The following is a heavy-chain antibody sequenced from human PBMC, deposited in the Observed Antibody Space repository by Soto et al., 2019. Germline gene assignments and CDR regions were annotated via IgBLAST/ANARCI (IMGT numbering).Heavy chain of an antibody. CDR3: ARDLHCSGGSCYSAFDI. CDR2: ISSNGGST. D-gene: IGHD2-15*01. CDR1: GFTFSSYA. J-gene: IGHJ3*02. Sequence: PGGSLILSCAASGFTFSSYAMHWVRQTPGKGLEYVSAISSNGGSTYYANSVKGRFTISRDNSKNTLYLQMGSLRAEDMAVYYCARDLHCSGGSCYSAFDIWGQGTMVTVSS. V-gene: IGHV3-64*01.